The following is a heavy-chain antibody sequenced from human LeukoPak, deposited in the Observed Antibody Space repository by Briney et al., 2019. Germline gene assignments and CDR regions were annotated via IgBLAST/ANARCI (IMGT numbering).Heavy chain of an antibody. D-gene: IGHD2-8*02. J-gene: IGHJ6*02. V-gene: IGHV3-74*01. CDR3: ARDVGYAAGGLYRFGLDV. Sequence: PGGSLRLSCVGSGFSLSGHRMYWVRQVSGKGLVWLSRIKSDGSDTTYADSVKGRFTISRDNAKNTLYLQMNSLRAEDTAVYYCARDVGYAAGGLYRFGLDVWGRGTTVTVSS. CDR2: IKSDGSDT. CDR1: GFSLSGHR.